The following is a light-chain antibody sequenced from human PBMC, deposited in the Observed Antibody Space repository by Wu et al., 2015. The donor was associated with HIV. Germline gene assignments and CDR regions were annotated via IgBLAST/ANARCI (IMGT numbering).Light chain of an antibody. CDR2: AAS. CDR3: QQSFSTPLYT. Sequence: IQMTQSPSSLSASVGDRVTITCRASQTISSYLNWYQQRPGKAPKLLIYAASSLQSGVPSRFSGSGSGTNFTLTISSLQREDFATYYCQQSFSTPLYTFGQGTNLEIK. V-gene: IGKV1-39*01. J-gene: IGKJ2*01. CDR1: QTISSY.